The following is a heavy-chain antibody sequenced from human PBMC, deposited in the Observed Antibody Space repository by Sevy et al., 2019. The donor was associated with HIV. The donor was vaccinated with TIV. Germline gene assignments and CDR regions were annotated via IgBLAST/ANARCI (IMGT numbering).Heavy chain of an antibody. J-gene: IGHJ3*02. CDR1: GGSINSDH. CDR3: ARRNDFDI. Sequence: SETLSLTCTVSGGSINSDHWNWIRQPPGKGLEWIGYVYYTGGTNYNPSLKNRVTISVDRTKNQFYLKLTSVTAEDTAVYYCARRNDFDIWGQGTMVTVSS. CDR2: VYYTGGT. V-gene: IGHV4-59*08.